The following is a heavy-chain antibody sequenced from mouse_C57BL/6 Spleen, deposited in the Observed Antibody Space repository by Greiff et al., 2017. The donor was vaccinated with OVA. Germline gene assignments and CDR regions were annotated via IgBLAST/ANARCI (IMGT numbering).Heavy chain of an antibody. CDR2: IDPENGDT. V-gene: IGHV14-4*01. CDR3: TRGRRAY. Sequence: EVQLQESGAELVRPGASVKLSCTASGFNIKDYYMHWVKQRPEQGLEWIGWIDPENGDTEYASKFKGKATITADTSSNTAYLQLSRLTSEDTAVYYCTRGRRAYWGQGTLVTVSA. CDR1: GFNIKDYY. D-gene: IGHD2-12*01. J-gene: IGHJ3*01.